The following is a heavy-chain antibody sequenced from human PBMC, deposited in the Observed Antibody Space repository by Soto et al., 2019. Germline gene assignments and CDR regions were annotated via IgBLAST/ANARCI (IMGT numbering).Heavy chain of an antibody. V-gene: IGHV1-69*12. J-gene: IGHJ4*02. CDR3: ARGQTGGGWGYYFDY. CDR1: GGTFSSYA. CDR2: IIPIFGTA. Sequence: QVQLVQSGAEVKKPGSSVKVSCKASGGTFSSYAIDWVRQAPGQGLEWMGGIIPIFGTADYAQKFQGRVTITADESTSTAYMELSSLSSEDTAVYYSARGQTGGGWGYYFDYWGQGTLVTVSS. D-gene: IGHD3-16*01.